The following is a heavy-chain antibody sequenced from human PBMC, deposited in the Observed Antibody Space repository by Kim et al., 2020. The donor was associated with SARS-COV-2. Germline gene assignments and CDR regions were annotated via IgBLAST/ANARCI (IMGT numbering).Heavy chain of an antibody. Sequence: SETLSLTCTVSGGSVSSCSYYWSRIRQPPGKGLEWIAYIYYSGSTSYNPSLKSRLTISVDTSKNQFSLKLSSVTAADTAVYYCARALRPHLTVAHFDSWGQGTLVTVSS. CDR2: IYYSGST. CDR1: GGSVSSCSYY. D-gene: IGHD3-9*01. CDR3: ARALRPHLTVAHFDS. J-gene: IGHJ4*02. V-gene: IGHV4-61*01.